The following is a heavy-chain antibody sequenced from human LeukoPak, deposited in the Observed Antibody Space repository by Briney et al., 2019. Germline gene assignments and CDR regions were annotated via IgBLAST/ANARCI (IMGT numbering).Heavy chain of an antibody. V-gene: IGHV4-39*01. CDR1: GGAISSSRYY. Sequence: PSETLSLTCTVSGGAISSSRYYWGWIRQPPGKGLEWIGSIYYSGSTYYNPSLKSRVTISVDTSKNQFSLKLSSVTAADTAVYYCARHSIGRDGDLRPSGYYTGIDYWGQGTLVTVSS. CDR3: ARHSIGRDGDLRPSGYYTGIDY. D-gene: IGHD3-3*01. CDR2: IYYSGST. J-gene: IGHJ4*02.